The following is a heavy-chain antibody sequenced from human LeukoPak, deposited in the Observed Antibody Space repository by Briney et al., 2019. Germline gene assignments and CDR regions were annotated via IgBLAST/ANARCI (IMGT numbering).Heavy chain of an antibody. V-gene: IGHV3-23*01. Sequence: PGGSLRLSCAASGFTFSSSAMSWVRQVPGKGLEWVSAISSSGAGIYYADSVKGRFTISRDNSKNTLYLQMSSLRAEDTAIYNCAKFQSGAKGDLKYLFDYWGQGTLVTVSS. D-gene: IGHD2-2*01. CDR1: GFTFSSSA. CDR3: AKFQSGAKGDLKYLFDY. CDR2: ISSSGAGI. J-gene: IGHJ4*02.